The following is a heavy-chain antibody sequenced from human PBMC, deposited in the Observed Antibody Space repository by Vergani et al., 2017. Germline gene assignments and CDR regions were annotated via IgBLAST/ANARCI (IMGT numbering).Heavy chain of an antibody. CDR3: ATTTGPSAYYDILALDY. J-gene: IGHJ4*02. CDR1: GYSFTSYW. CDR2: IYPGDSDT. Sequence: EVQLVQSGAEVKKPGESLKISCKGSGYSFTSYWIGWVGQMPGKGLEWMGIIYPGDSDTRYSPSFQGQVTISADKSISTAYLQWSSLKASDTAMYYCATTTGPSAYYDILALDYWGQGTLVTVSS. D-gene: IGHD3-9*01. V-gene: IGHV5-51*01.